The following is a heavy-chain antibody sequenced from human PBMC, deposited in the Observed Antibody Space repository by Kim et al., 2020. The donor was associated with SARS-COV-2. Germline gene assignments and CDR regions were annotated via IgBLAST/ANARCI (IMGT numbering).Heavy chain of an antibody. J-gene: IGHJ4*02. Sequence: SVKVSCKASGGTFSSYAISWVRQAPGQGLEWMGRIIPILGIANYAQKFQGRVTITADKSTSTAYMELSSLRSEDTAVYYCARDSMTTVVPTFDYWGQGTLVTVSS. V-gene: IGHV1-69*04. CDR3: ARDSMTTVVPTFDY. CDR1: GGTFSSYA. CDR2: IIPILGIA. D-gene: IGHD4-17*01.